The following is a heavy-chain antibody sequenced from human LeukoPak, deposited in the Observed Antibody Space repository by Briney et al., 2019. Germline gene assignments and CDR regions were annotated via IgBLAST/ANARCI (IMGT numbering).Heavy chain of an antibody. D-gene: IGHD6-6*01. Sequence: ASVKVSCKVSGYTLTELSMHLVRQAPGNGVWWLAGFDPEDGETIYAQKFQGRVTMTEDTSTDTAYMELSSLRSEDTAVYYCATVPYSSSSGAFDYWGQGTLVTVSS. CDR3: ATVPYSSSSGAFDY. CDR1: GYTLTELS. J-gene: IGHJ4*02. CDR2: FDPEDGET. V-gene: IGHV1-24*01.